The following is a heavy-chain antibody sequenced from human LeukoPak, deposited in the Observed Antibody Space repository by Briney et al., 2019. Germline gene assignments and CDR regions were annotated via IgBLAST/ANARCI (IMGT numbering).Heavy chain of an antibody. Sequence: GGSLRLSCVASGLAFSSYSMHWVRQAPGKGLEWVGVISYDGSDEYYTDSVKGRFAISRDNSKNTVYLQMNSLRADDTAVYYCARDFTPEWFDIHWGQGTLVTVS. D-gene: IGHD3-3*01. V-gene: IGHV3-30*09. CDR1: GLAFSSYS. CDR2: ISYDGSDE. J-gene: IGHJ4*02. CDR3: ARDFTPEWFDIH.